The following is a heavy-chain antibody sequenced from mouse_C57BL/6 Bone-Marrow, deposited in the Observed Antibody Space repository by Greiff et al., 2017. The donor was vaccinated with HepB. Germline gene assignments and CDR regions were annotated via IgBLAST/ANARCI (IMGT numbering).Heavy chain of an antibody. Sequence: VQLQQSGAELARPGASVKMSCKASGYTFTSYTMHWVKQRPGQGLEWIGYINPSSGYTKYYQKFKDKATLTADKSSRTAYMQLSSLTSEDSAVYYCARYTRRDYAMDYWGQGTSVTVSS. CDR3: ARYTRRDYAMDY. D-gene: IGHD3-3*01. V-gene: IGHV1-4*01. CDR2: INPSSGYT. J-gene: IGHJ4*01. CDR1: GYTFTSYT.